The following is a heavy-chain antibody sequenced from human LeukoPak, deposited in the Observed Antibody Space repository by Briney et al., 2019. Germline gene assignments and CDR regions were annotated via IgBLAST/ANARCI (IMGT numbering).Heavy chain of an antibody. CDR1: GFTFSSYA. J-gene: IGHJ4*02. CDR3: AASGSSYDY. Sequence: GGSLRLSCAASGFTFSSYAMHWVRQAPGKGLEYVSAISSNGGSTYYANSVKGRFTISRDNSKNTLYLQKGSLRAEDMAVYYCAASGSSYDYWGQGTLVTVSS. CDR2: ISSNGGST. V-gene: IGHV3-64*01. D-gene: IGHD1-26*01.